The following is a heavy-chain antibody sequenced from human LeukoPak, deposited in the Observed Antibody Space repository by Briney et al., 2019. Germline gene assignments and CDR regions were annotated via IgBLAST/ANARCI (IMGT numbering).Heavy chain of an antibody. Sequence: PSETLSLTCTVSGGSISSSSYYWGWIRQPPGKGLEWIGSIYYSGSTYYNPSLKSRVTISVDTSKNQFSLKLSSVTAADTAVYYCARGPTDTAMEPYAFDIWGQGTMVTVSS. D-gene: IGHD5-18*01. V-gene: IGHV4-39*07. CDR3: ARGPTDTAMEPYAFDI. CDR1: GGSISSSSYY. CDR2: IYYSGST. J-gene: IGHJ3*02.